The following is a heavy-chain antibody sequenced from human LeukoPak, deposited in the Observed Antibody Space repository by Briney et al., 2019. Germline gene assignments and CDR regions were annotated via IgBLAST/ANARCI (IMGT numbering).Heavy chain of an antibody. Sequence: PGRSLRLSCAASGFNFDDYAMHWVRQAPGKGLEWVAIIRYDGSNKYYADSVKGRFTISRDNSKNTLYLQMNSLRAEDTAVYYCAKEALVWIRGRYYYYYYMDVWGKGTTVTVSS. CDR1: GFNFDDYA. D-gene: IGHD1-1*01. V-gene: IGHV3-30*02. CDR2: IRYDGSNK. J-gene: IGHJ6*03. CDR3: AKEALVWIRGRYYYYYYMDV.